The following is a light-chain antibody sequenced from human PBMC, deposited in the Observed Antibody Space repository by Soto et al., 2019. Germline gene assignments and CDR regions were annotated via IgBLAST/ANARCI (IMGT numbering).Light chain of an antibody. J-gene: IGLJ2*01. CDR3: TSYTTNKTPL. CDR2: DVS. V-gene: IGLV2-14*03. Sequence: QSALTRPASVSGSPGQSITISCTGTSSDVGGYNYVSWYQQHPGKAPKLMIYDVSSRPSGVSNRFSGSKSGNTASLTISGLLSEDEADYYCTSYTTNKTPLFGGGTKVTVL. CDR1: SSDVGGYNY.